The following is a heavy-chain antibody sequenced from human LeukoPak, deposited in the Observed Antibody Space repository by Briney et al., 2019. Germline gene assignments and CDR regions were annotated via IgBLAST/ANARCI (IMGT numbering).Heavy chain of an antibody. J-gene: IGHJ6*03. D-gene: IGHD1-26*01. V-gene: IGHV3-23*01. CDR1: GFTFSSYG. CDR2: ISGSGGST. Sequence: PGGSLRLSCAASGFTFSSYGMSWVRQAPGKGLEWVSGISGSGGSTYYADSVKGRFTISRDNSKNTLYLQMNSLRAEDTAVYYCVAGGWELLYYYYYMDVWGKGTTVTVSS. CDR3: VAGGWELLYYYYYMDV.